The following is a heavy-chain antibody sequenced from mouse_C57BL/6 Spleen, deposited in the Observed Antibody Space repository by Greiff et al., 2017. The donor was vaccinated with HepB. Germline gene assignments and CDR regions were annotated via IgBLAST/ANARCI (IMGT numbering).Heavy chain of an antibody. CDR2: IDPSDSYT. D-gene: IGHD1-3*01. J-gene: IGHJ2*01. CDR3: ARRGEDNYDY. CDR1: GYTFTSYW. Sequence: QVQLQQPGAELVMPGASVKLSCKASGYTFTSYWMHWVKQRPGQGLEWIGEIDPSDSYTNYNQKFKGKSTLTVDKSSSTAYMQLSSLTSEDSAVYYCARRGEDNYDYWGQGTTLTVSS. V-gene: IGHV1-69*01.